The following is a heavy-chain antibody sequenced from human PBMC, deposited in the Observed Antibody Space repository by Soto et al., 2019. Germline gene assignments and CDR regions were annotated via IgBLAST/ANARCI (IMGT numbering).Heavy chain of an antibody. CDR3: ARGGREYYDMLTGYCDY. Sequence: ASVKVSCKASGYTFTSYAMHWVRQAPGQRLEWMGWINAGNGNTKYSQKFQGRVTITRDTSASTAYMELSSLRSEDTAVYYCARGGREYYDMLTGYCDYWGQGTLVTVSS. D-gene: IGHD3-9*01. J-gene: IGHJ4*02. CDR1: GYTFTSYA. V-gene: IGHV1-3*01. CDR2: INAGNGNT.